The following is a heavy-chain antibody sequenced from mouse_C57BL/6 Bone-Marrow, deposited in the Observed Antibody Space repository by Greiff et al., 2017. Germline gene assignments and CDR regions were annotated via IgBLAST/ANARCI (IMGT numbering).Heavy chain of an antibody. CDR2: ISSGGSYT. D-gene: IGHD1-1*01. J-gene: IGHJ4*01. Sequence: EVKLVESGGDLVKPGGSLKLSCAASGFTFSSYGMSWVRQTPDKRLEWVATISSGGSYTYYPDSVKGRFTISRDNAKNTRYLQMSSLKSEDTAMYYCARHYYGSSYAMDYWGQGTSVTVSS. CDR3: ARHYYGSSYAMDY. V-gene: IGHV5-6*01. CDR1: GFTFSSYG.